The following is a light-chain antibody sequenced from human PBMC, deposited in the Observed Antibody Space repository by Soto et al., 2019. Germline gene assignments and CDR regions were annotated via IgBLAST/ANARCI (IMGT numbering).Light chain of an antibody. Sequence: EIVMTQSPATLSVSPGERATLSCRASQTVTGALAWYQQKPGQAPRLLLYGASTRSTGVQDRFSSSESGTDLTLHPGSLQSEDLAVSYCQQSNAWPPYTFGQGTKVAIK. CDR2: GAS. J-gene: IGKJ2*01. V-gene: IGKV3-15*01. CDR1: QTVTGA. CDR3: QQSNAWPPYT.